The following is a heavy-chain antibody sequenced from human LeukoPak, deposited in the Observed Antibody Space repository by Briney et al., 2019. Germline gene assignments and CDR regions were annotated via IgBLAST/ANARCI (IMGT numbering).Heavy chain of an antibody. CDR3: AKDLAVAGTDAFDI. D-gene: IGHD6-19*01. V-gene: IGHV3-9*01. J-gene: IGHJ3*02. CDR2: ISWNSGSI. Sequence: GGSLRLSCAASGFTFDDYAMHWGRQAPGKGLEWVSGISWNSGSIGYADSVKGRFTIYRDKAKNSLYLQMKSLRAEDTALYYCAKDLAVAGTDAFDIWGQGTMVTVSS. CDR1: GFTFDDYA.